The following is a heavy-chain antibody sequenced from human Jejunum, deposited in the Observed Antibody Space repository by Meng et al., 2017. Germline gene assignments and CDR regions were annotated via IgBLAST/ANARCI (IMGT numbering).Heavy chain of an antibody. CDR1: GFTFSDYH. Sequence: GGSLRLSCAASGFTFSDYHMSWIRQAPRKGLEWVSYISSSDNTIYYADSVKGRFTVSRDNAKNLLYLQMNNLRTEDTAVYYCERSQLLGVFDPWGQGTLVTVSS. V-gene: IGHV3-11*01. D-gene: IGHD2-2*01. J-gene: IGHJ5*02. CDR2: ISSSDNTI. CDR3: ERSQLLGVFDP.